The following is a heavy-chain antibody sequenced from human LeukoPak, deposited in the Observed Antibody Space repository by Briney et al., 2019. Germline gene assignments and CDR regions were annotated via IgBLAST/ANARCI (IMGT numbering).Heavy chain of an antibody. CDR1: GFTLSSYG. CDR3: ARNYYDSSGAGFDY. Sequence: GGSLRLSCAASGFTLSSYGMHWARQAPGKGLEWVAVIWYDGSNKYYADSVKGRFTISRDNSKNTLYLQMNSLRAEDTAVYYCARNYYDSSGAGFDYWGQGTLVTVSS. V-gene: IGHV3-33*01. J-gene: IGHJ4*02. D-gene: IGHD3-22*01. CDR2: IWYDGSNK.